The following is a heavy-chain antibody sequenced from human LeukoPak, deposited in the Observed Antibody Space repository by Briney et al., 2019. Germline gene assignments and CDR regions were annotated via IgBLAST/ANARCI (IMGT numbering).Heavy chain of an antibody. Sequence: GGSLRLSXAASGFTFDDYAMHWVRQAPGKGLEWVSGISWNSGSIGYADSVKGRFTISRDNAKNSLYLQMNSLRAEDMALYYCAKDPQRWLQSGTFFDYWGQGTLVTVSS. CDR2: ISWNSGSI. CDR1: GFTFDDYA. V-gene: IGHV3-9*03. J-gene: IGHJ4*02. CDR3: AKDPQRWLQSGTFFDY. D-gene: IGHD5-24*01.